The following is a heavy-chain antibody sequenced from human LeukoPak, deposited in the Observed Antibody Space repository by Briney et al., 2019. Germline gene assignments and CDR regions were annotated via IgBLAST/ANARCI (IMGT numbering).Heavy chain of an antibody. V-gene: IGHV3-7*05. CDR2: IKHDGSEK. Sequence: GGSLRLSCAASGLTFSSYWMSWVRQAPGTGLEWVAYIKHDGSEKNYVDSVKGRFTISRDNDKHSLYLQMNGLRAEDTAVYCWASKSNRWFNYWGQGTLVTVSS. D-gene: IGHD6-19*01. CDR1: GLTFSSYW. CDR3: ASKSNRWFNY. J-gene: IGHJ4*02.